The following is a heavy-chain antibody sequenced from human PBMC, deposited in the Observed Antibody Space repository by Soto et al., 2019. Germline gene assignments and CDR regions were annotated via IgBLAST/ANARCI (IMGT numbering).Heavy chain of an antibody. CDR2: ISSSGITI. CDR1: GFTFNDYY. D-gene: IGHD3-22*01. V-gene: IGHV3-11*01. CDR3: ARAPSYYYDSSGRALIDAFDI. Sequence: QVQLVESGGGLVKPGGSLRLSCAASGFTFNDYYMSWIRQAPGKGLEWVSYISSSGITIYYTDSVKGRFIISRDNAKNSLYLQMNSLRAEDTAVYYCARAPSYYYDSSGRALIDAFDIWGQGTMVTVSS. J-gene: IGHJ3*02.